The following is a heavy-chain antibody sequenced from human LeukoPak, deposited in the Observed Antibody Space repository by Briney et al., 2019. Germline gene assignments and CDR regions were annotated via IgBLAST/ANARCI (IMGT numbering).Heavy chain of an antibody. CDR3: AKRGVVIRVILVGFHKEAYYFDS. V-gene: IGHV3-23*01. CDR2: ISDSGGRT. CDR1: GITLSNYG. J-gene: IGHJ4*02. D-gene: IGHD3-22*01. Sequence: GGSLRLSCAVSGITLSNYGLSWVRQAPGKGLEWVAGISDSGGRTNYADSVKGRFTISRDNPKNTLYLQMNSLRAEDTAVYFCAKRGVVIRVILVGFHKEAYYFDSWGQGALVTVSS.